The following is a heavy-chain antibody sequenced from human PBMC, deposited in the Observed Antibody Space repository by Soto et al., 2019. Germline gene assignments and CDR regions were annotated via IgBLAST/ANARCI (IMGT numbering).Heavy chain of an antibody. D-gene: IGHD2-15*01. J-gene: IGHJ4*02. CDR2: INAGNAHT. CDR1: GYTFTNFA. V-gene: IGHV1-3*05. CDR3: ARGVAPYYFDY. Sequence: QVQLVQSGAEEKKPGASVKVSCKASGYTFTNFAIHWVRQAPGQRLEWMGWINAGNAHTKYSQKFQGRVTITRDTSASTDYMELSSLRSDDTAVYYCARGVAPYYFDYWGQGTLVTVSS.